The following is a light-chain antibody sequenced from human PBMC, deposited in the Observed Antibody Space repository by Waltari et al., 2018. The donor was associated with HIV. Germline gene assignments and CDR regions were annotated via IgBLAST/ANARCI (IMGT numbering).Light chain of an antibody. J-gene: IGLJ1*01. Sequence: QSVLIQPPSSSGSPGQRVTISCSGSSSPVGSTTVNWYQHLPGVAPKLLILNDDERPSGVPDRFSGSKSGTSASLAISGLQSEDEGDYYCAAWDDSLNAYVFGTGTTVTVL. CDR1: SSPVGSTT. CDR2: NDD. V-gene: IGLV1-44*01. CDR3: AAWDDSLNAYV.